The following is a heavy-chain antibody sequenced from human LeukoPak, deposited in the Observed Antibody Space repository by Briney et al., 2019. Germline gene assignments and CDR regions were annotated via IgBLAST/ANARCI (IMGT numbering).Heavy chain of an antibody. V-gene: IGHV3-7*01. CDR2: IKQDGSEK. J-gene: IGHJ4*02. D-gene: IGHD1-26*01. CDR3: ARGGELLRPADY. CDR1: GFTFSSSW. Sequence: GGSLRLSCAASGFTFSSSWMSWVRQAPGKGLEWVANIKQDGSEKYYVDSVKGRFTISRDNAKNSLYLQMNSLRAEDTAVYYCARGGELLRPADYWGQGTLVTVSS.